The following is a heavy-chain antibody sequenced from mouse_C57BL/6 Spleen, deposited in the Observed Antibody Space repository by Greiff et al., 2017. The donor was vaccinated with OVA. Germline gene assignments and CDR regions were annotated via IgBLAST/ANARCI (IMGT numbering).Heavy chain of an antibody. D-gene: IGHD2-2*01. J-gene: IGHJ2*01. Sequence: QVQLQQPGTELVKPGASVKLSCKASSYTFTSYWMHWVKQRPGQGLEWIGNINPSNGGTNYNEKFKSKATLTVDKSSSTAYMQLSSLTSEDSAVYYCARDGYDGGDYFDYWGQGTTLTVSS. V-gene: IGHV1-53*01. CDR1: SYTFTSYW. CDR2: INPSNGGT. CDR3: ARDGYDGGDYFDY.